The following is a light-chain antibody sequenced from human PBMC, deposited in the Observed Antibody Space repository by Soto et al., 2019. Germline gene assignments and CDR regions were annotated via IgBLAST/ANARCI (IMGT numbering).Light chain of an antibody. CDR2: DVT. V-gene: IGLV2-14*01. CDR3: SSYTSSSTPYV. Sequence: QSALTQPASVSGSPGQSITISCTETSSDVGGYNYVSWYQRHPVKAPKLMIYDVTNRPSGVSDRFSGSKSGNTASLTISGLQAEDEADYYCSSYTSSSTPYVFGTGTKVTVL. CDR1: SSDVGGYNY. J-gene: IGLJ1*01.